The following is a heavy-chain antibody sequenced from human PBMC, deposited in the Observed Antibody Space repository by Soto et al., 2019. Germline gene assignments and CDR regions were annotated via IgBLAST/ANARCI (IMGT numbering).Heavy chain of an antibody. V-gene: IGHV4-61*01. D-gene: IGHD3-10*01. Sequence: SETLSLTCTVSGGSVSSGSYYWSWIRQPPGKGLEWIGYIYYSGSTNYNPSLKSRVTISVDTSKNQFSLKLSSVTAADTAVYYCARGGTMVRGVSRADYYYGMDVWGQGTTVTVS. CDR3: ARGGTMVRGVSRADYYYGMDV. CDR1: GGSVSSGSYY. J-gene: IGHJ6*02. CDR2: IYYSGST.